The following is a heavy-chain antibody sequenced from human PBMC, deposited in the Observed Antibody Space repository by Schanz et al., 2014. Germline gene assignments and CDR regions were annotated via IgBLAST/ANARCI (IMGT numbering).Heavy chain of an antibody. V-gene: IGHV1-18*04. CDR1: GYTFSSYG. CDR3: ARDRDQWDGNYLDY. J-gene: IGHJ4*02. CDR2: IGGSDGNT. Sequence: QVQLVQSGSEVAKPGASVKVSCKASGYTFSSYGISWMRQAPGQGLEWMGWIGGSDGNTNFAQKFQGRVTMTTDTSTSTVYMELRSLTSDDSAVYYCARDRDQWDGNYLDYWGQGTLVTVSS. D-gene: IGHD1-26*01.